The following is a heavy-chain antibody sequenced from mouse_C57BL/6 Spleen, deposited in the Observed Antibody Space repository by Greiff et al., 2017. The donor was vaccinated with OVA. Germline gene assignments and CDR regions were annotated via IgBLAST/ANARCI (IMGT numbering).Heavy chain of an antibody. J-gene: IGHJ3*01. CDR3: AREPRGRDVAWVAY. Sequence: QVQLQQPGAELVRPGSSVKLSCKASGYTFTSYWMHWVKQRPIQGLEWIGNIDPSDSETHYNQKFKDKATLTVDKSSSTAYMQLSSLTSEDSAVYYCAREPRGRDVAWVAYWGQGTLVTVSA. D-gene: IGHD3-3*01. V-gene: IGHV1-52*01. CDR2: IDPSDSET. CDR1: GYTFTSYW.